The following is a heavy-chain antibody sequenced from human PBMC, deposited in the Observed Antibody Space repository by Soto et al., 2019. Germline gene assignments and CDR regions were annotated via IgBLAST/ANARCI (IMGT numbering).Heavy chain of an antibody. CDR2: IYSAGST. J-gene: IGHJ4*02. D-gene: IGHD5-18*01. Sequence: EVQLVETGGGLIQPGGSLRLSCAVSGLTVSSNYMSWVRQAPGKGLEWVAIIYSAGSTYYADSVKGRFTISRDNSKNTVYRQMNSLRADDTAVYYCARVFTDTAKVFDYWGQGTLVTVSS. V-gene: IGHV3-53*02. CDR1: GLTVSSNY. CDR3: ARVFTDTAKVFDY.